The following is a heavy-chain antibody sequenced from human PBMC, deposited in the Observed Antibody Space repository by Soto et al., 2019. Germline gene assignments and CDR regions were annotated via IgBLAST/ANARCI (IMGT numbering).Heavy chain of an antibody. CDR3: VTERRNYEFDY. D-gene: IGHD1-7*01. CDR1: GFTFSTFG. CDR2: IWNGRNSE. Sequence: GGSLRLSCAASGFTFSTFGMHWVRQSPGKGLEWVAVIWNGRNSEDYADSVKGRFTISRDNSRNTLYLQMNSLRAEDTAMYYCVTERRNYEFDYWGQGILVTVSS. V-gene: IGHV3-33*01. J-gene: IGHJ4*02.